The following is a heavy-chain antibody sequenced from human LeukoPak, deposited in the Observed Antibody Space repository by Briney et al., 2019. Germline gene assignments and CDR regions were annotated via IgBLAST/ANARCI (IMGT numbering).Heavy chain of an antibody. Sequence: GASVKVSCKASGYTFTGYYMHWVRQAPGQGLEWMGWINPNSGGTNYAQKFQGWVTMTRDTSISTAYMELGRLRSDDTAVYYCARAYCGGGSCSLFDYWGQGTLVTVSS. J-gene: IGHJ4*02. CDR3: ARAYCGGGSCSLFDY. D-gene: IGHD2-15*01. CDR1: GYTFTGYY. V-gene: IGHV1-2*04. CDR2: INPNSGGT.